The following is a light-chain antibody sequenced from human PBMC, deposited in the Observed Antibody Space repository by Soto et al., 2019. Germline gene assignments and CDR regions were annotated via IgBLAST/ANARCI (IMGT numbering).Light chain of an antibody. V-gene: IGKV3-20*01. CDR2: GAS. J-gene: IGKJ5*01. Sequence: EIVLTQSPGTLSLSPGERATLSCRASQSVSYYLAWYQQKPGQAPRLLIYGASNRATGIPDRFSGSGSGTDFTLTISRLEPEDFAVYYCQQYGSSPPGITFGQGTRLEIK. CDR1: QSVSYY. CDR3: QQYGSSPPGIT.